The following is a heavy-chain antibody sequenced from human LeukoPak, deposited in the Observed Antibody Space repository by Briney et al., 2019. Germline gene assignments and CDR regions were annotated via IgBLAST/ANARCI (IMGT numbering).Heavy chain of an antibody. D-gene: IGHD2-2*01. CDR1: GYTFTGCY. Sequence: GASVKVSCKASGYTFTGCYMHWVRQAPGQGLEWMGWINPNSGGTNYAQKFQGRVTMTRDTSISTAYMELSRLRSDDTAVYYCARDLVGYCSSTSCYHNWFDPWGQGTLVTVSS. J-gene: IGHJ5*02. CDR2: INPNSGGT. CDR3: ARDLVGYCSSTSCYHNWFDP. V-gene: IGHV1-2*02.